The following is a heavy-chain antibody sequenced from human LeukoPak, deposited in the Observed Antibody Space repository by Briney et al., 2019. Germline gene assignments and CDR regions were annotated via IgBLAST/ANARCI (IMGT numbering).Heavy chain of an antibody. CDR1: GFTFSSYW. CDR3: ARAPRKKLTDRGGSGSYYNVIWDY. D-gene: IGHD3-10*01. J-gene: IGHJ4*02. CDR2: IKQDGSEK. Sequence: PGGSLRLSCAASGFTFSSYWMSWVRQAPGKGLEWVANIKQDGSEKYYVDSVKGRFTISRDNAKNSLYLQMNSLRAEDTAVYYCARAPRKKLTDRGGSGSYYNVIWDYWGQGTLVTVSS. V-gene: IGHV3-7*01.